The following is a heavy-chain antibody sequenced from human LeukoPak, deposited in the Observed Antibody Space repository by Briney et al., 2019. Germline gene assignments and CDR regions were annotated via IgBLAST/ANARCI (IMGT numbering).Heavy chain of an antibody. CDR3: ARGFRMLRGIDAFDI. D-gene: IGHD3-16*01. V-gene: IGHV4-59*01. J-gene: IGHJ3*02. CDR1: GGSISSYY. Sequence: ASETLSLTSTVSGGSISSYYWSLIRQPPGKGLEWVGYFFYTGSTNYNPSLKSRVTVSVDTSKNQVSLKLSSVTAADTAVYYCARGFRMLRGIDAFDIWGQGTTVTVSS. CDR2: FFYTGST.